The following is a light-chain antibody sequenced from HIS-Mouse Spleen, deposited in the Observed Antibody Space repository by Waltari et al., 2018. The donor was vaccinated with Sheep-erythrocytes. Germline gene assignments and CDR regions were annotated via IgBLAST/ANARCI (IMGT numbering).Light chain of an antibody. CDR2: DAS. CDR3: QQYDNLLT. Sequence: DIQMTQSPSSLSASVGDRVTITCQASQDISNFLNWYQQKPGKAPKLLIYDASNLDTGVPSRFSGSGSGTDFTFTISSLQPEDIATYYYQQYDNLLTFGGGTKVEIK. J-gene: IGKJ4*01. CDR1: QDISNF. V-gene: IGKV1-33*01.